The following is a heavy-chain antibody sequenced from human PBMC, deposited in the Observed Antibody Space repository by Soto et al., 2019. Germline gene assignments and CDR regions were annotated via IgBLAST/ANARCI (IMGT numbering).Heavy chain of an antibody. CDR2: INVDNGDT. J-gene: IGHJ5*02. V-gene: IGHV1-3*01. CDR1: GYSFRSYG. D-gene: IGHD6-6*01. Sequence: ASVKVSCKASGYSFRSYGIQWVRQAPGQSLEWMGWINVDNGDTKYSQNFQDRVTIIRDTSASTVYMELSSLRTEDTAVYYCARVGLKYLRWFDPWGQGSLVTVSS. CDR3: ARVGLKYLRWFDP.